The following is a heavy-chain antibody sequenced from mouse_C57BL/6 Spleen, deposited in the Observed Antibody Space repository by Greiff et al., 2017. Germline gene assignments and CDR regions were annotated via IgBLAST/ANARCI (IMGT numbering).Heavy chain of an antibody. CDR1: GFSLTSYG. J-gene: IGHJ4*01. Sequence: VHLVESGPGLVAPSQRLSITCTVSGFSLTSYGVSWVRQPPGKGLEWLGVIWGDGSTNYHSALISRLSISKDNSKSQVFLKLNSLQTDDTATYYCAKLRQLRLPCAMDYWGQGTSVTVSS. CDR3: AKLRQLRLPCAMDY. CDR2: IWGDGST. V-gene: IGHV2-3*01. D-gene: IGHD3-2*02.